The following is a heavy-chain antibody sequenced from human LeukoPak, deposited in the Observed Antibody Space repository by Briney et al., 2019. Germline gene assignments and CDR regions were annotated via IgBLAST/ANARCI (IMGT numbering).Heavy chain of an antibody. CDR3: AGGGEIAVAGTLDY. J-gene: IGHJ4*02. Sequence: SGTLSLTCAVSGGSISSSNWWSWIRQPPGKGLEWIGYIYYSGSTNYNPSLKSRVTISVDTSKNQFSLKLSSVTAADTAVYYCAGGGEIAVAGTLDYWGQGTLVTVSS. CDR1: GGSISSSNW. D-gene: IGHD6-19*01. CDR2: IYYSGST. V-gene: IGHV4-4*02.